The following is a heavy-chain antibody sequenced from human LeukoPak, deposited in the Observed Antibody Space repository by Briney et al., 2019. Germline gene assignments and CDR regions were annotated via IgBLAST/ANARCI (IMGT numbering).Heavy chain of an antibody. CDR2: IYYSGST. Sequence: PSETLSLTCTVSGGSISSSSYYWGWIRQPPGKGLEWIGYIYYSGSTNYNPSLKSRVTISVDTSKNQFSLKLSSVTAADTAVYYCARAISDSSGFDYWGQGTLVTVSS. V-gene: IGHV4-61*05. D-gene: IGHD3-22*01. CDR1: GGSISSSSYY. J-gene: IGHJ4*02. CDR3: ARAISDSSGFDY.